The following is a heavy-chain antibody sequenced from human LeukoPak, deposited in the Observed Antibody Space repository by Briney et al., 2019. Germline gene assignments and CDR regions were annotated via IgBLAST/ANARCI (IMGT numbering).Heavy chain of an antibody. J-gene: IGHJ4*02. D-gene: IGHD2-2*01. CDR2: ISSSGSNI. CDR3: ARRYCSSDICNHLDC. V-gene: IGHV3-48*03. Sequence: GGSLRLSCEASGFTFSSYQINWVRQAAGKGLEWVSYISSSGSNIYYADSVKGRFTISRDNAKNSLYLQMNSLRAEDTAVYYCARRYCSSDICNHLDCWGQGTLVTVSS. CDR1: GFTFSSYQ.